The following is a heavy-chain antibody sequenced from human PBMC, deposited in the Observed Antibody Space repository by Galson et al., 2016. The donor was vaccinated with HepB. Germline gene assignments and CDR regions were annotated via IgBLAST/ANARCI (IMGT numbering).Heavy chain of an antibody. Sequence: SVKVSCKASGYSFTSYDMHWVRQSPGQRPEWMGWISAVSGNTEYSEKFKGRVTFTRDTSERTHYMELNSLTSEETAVYYCARDLIGNLDVWGQGTTVTVSS. J-gene: IGHJ6*02. CDR3: ARDLIGNLDV. D-gene: IGHD3-16*02. CDR1: GYSFTSYD. CDR2: ISAVSGNT. V-gene: IGHV1-3*01.